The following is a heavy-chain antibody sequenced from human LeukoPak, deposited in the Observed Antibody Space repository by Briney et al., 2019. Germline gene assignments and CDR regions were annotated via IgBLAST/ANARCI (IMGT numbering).Heavy chain of an antibody. V-gene: IGHV4-4*02. CDR2: IFHTGST. Sequence: SETMSLTCTVSSGSIFSSNWWSWVRQPPGKGLEWIGQIFHTGSTSYSPSLKSRVAISMDKSKNQISLRLTSVTAADTAVYYCARSPTKRVPEDYWGQGTLVTVSS. D-gene: IGHD2-2*01. CDR1: SGSIFSSNW. CDR3: ARSPTKRVPEDY. J-gene: IGHJ4*02.